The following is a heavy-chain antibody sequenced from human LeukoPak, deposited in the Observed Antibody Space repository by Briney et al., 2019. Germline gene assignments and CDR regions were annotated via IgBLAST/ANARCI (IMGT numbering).Heavy chain of an antibody. J-gene: IGHJ4*02. CDR2: LSGSGAAT. V-gene: IGHV3-23*01. Sequence: GGSLRLSCAASGFTFSSYAISWVRQAPGKGLEGVSGLSGSGAATYYADAVKGRFTISRDNSKNMVYLEMNSVRVEDSAVYYCAKRSVSGAVSPRFGYFEYWGQGTLVTVSS. D-gene: IGHD3-3*01. CDR1: GFTFSSYA. CDR3: AKRSVSGAVSPRFGYFEY.